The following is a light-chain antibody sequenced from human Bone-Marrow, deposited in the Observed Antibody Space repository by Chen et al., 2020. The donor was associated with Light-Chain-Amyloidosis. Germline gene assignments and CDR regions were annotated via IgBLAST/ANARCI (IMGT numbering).Light chain of an antibody. V-gene: IGLV3-25*03. CDR1: DLPTKY. J-gene: IGLJ2*01. Sequence: SYELTQPPSVSVSPGQTARITCSGDDLPTKYAYWYQQKPGQAPVLVIHRDNERPSGISEPFSGSSSGTTATLTISGVQAEDEDDYHCQSADSSGTYEVIFGGGTKLTVL. CDR3: QSADSSGTYEVI. CDR2: RDN.